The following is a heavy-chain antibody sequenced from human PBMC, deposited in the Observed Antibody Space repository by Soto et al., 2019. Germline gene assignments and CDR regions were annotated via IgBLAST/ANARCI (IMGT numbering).Heavy chain of an antibody. CDR2: ISGTGDNT. CDR1: GFTFNNYA. V-gene: IGHV3-23*01. CDR3: ARDYSVDSTGWYTGYYLYYSGMDV. D-gene: IGHD6-19*01. Sequence: PGGSLRLSCAASGFTFNNYALNRVRQAPGKGLEWVSTISGTGDNTYHADSVKDRFTISRDXSKNTLYLQMNSLRAEDTALYYYARDYSVDSTGWYTGYYLYYSGMDVWGQGTTVTVYS. J-gene: IGHJ6*02.